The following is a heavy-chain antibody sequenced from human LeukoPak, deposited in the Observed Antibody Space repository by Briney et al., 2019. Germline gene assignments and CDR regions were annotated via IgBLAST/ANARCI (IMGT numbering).Heavy chain of an antibody. J-gene: IGHJ4*02. V-gene: IGHV1-2*06. D-gene: IGHD1-7*01. CDR3: ATHINWNYAGILDH. CDR1: GYTFTGYY. Sequence: ASVKVSCKASGYTFTGYYMHWLRQAPGQGLEWMGRINPNSGDTKFAQKFQGRVTMSRDTSLSTAYMELSRLTSDDTAVYFCATHINWNYAGILDHWGQGALVTVSS. CDR2: INPNSGDT.